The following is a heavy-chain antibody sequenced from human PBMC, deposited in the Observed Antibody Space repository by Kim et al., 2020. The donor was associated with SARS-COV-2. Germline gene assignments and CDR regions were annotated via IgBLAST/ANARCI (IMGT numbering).Heavy chain of an antibody. Sequence: SETLSLTCTVSGGSISSSSYYWGWIRQPPGKGLEWIGSIYYSGSTYYNPSLKSRVTISVDTSKNQFSLKLSSVTAADTAVYYCARHVPNSSGWYLYAFDIWGQGRMVTVSS. CDR3: ARHVPNSSGWYLYAFDI. CDR2: IYYSGST. D-gene: IGHD6-19*01. J-gene: IGHJ3*02. CDR1: GGSISSSSYY. V-gene: IGHV4-39*01.